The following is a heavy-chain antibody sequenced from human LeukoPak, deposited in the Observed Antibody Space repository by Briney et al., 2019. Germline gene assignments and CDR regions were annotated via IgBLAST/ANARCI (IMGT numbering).Heavy chain of an antibody. Sequence: ASVKVSCKASGGTFSSYAISWVRQAPGQGLEWMGGIIPIFGTANYAQKFQGRVTITADESTSTAYMELSSLRSEDTAVYYCERGRSDIVVVPAARRNYYYYGMDVWGKGTTVTVSS. CDR3: ERGRSDIVVVPAARRNYYYYGMDV. J-gene: IGHJ6*04. CDR2: IIPIFGTA. CDR1: GGTFSSYA. V-gene: IGHV1-69*13. D-gene: IGHD2-2*01.